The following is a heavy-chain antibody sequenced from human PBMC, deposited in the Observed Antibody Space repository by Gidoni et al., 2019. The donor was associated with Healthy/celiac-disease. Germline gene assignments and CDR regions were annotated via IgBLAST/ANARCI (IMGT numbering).Heavy chain of an antibody. V-gene: IGHV3-33*01. CDR1: GFTFSSYG. D-gene: IGHD6-13*01. J-gene: IGHJ3*02. CDR2: IWYDGSNK. Sequence: QVQLVESGGGVVQPGRSLRLSCAASGFTFSSYGMHWVRQAPGKGLEWVAVIWYDGSNKYYADSVKGRFTISRDNSKNTLYLQMNSLRAEDTAVYYCARGRAAAGKGAFDIWGQGTMVTVSS. CDR3: ARGRAAAGKGAFDI.